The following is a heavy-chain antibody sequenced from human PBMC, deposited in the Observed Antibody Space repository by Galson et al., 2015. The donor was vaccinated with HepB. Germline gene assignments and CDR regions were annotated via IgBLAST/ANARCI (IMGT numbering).Heavy chain of an antibody. CDR2: IDPSDSYT. Sequence: QSGAEVKKPGESLRISCNGSGYSFTSYWISWVRQMPGKGLEWMGRIDPSDSYTNYSPSFQGHVTISADKSISTAYLQWSSLKASDTAMYYCARPGYNWNRDYYYYGMDVWGQGTTVTVSS. J-gene: IGHJ6*02. CDR3: ARPGYNWNRDYYYYGMDV. V-gene: IGHV5-10-1*01. D-gene: IGHD1/OR15-1a*01. CDR1: GYSFTSYW.